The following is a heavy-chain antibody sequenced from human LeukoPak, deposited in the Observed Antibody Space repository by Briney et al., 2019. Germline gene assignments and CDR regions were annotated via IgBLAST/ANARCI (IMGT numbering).Heavy chain of an antibody. J-gene: IGHJ4*02. CDR2: ISSSGSTI. V-gene: IGHV3-48*03. CDR1: GFTFSSYE. CDR3: ARSSGSYWN. D-gene: IGHD1-26*01. Sequence: GGSLRLYCAASGFTFSSYEMNWVRQAPGKGLEWVSYISSSGSTIYYADSVKGRFTISRDNAKNSLYLQMNSLRAEDTAVYYCARSSGSYWNWGQGTLVTVSS.